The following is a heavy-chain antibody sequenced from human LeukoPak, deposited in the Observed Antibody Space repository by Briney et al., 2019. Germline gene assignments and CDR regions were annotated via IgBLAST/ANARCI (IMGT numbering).Heavy chain of an antibody. CDR1: GYTFTGYY. V-gene: IGHV1-2*02. J-gene: IGHJ4*02. D-gene: IGHD3-22*01. CDR3: ARVPPNYDSSGYCDY. CDR2: INPNSGGT. Sequence: ASVKVSCKASGYTFTGYYMHWVRQAPGQGLEWMGWINPNSGGTNYAQKFQGRVTMTRDTSISTAYTELSRLRSDDTAVYYCARVPPNYDSSGYCDYWGQGTLVTVSS.